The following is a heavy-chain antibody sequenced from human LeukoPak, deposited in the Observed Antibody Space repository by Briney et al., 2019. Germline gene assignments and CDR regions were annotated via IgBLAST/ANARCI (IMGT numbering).Heavy chain of an antibody. V-gene: IGHV5-10-1*01. CDR1: GYSFTSYW. CDR2: IDPSDSYT. J-gene: IGHJ6*04. Sequence: GESLKISCKGSGYSFTSYWISWVRQMPGKGLECMGRIDPSDSYTNYSPSFQGHVTISADKSISTAYLRWSSLKASDTAMYYCARHGGAAYYYGMDVWGKGTTVTVSS. D-gene: IGHD6-13*01. CDR3: ARHGGAAYYYGMDV.